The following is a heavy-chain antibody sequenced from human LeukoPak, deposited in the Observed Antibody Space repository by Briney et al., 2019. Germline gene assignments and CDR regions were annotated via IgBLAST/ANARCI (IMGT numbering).Heavy chain of an antibody. D-gene: IGHD2-15*01. Sequence: GGSLRLSCAASGFTFSSYWMSWVRQAPGKGLEWVANIKQDGSEKYYVDSEKGRFTISRDNAKNSLYLQMNSLRAEDTAVYYCARVSRDIVVVVAATEQHFDYWGQGTLVTVSS. CDR1: GFTFSSYW. J-gene: IGHJ4*02. V-gene: IGHV3-7*01. CDR2: IKQDGSEK. CDR3: ARVSRDIVVVVAATEQHFDY.